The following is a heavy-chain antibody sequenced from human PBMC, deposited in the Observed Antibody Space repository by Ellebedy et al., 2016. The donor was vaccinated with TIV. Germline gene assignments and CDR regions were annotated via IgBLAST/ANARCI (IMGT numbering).Heavy chain of an antibody. CDR2: IYHSGST. Sequence: MPSETLSLTCTVSGYSISSGYYWGWIRQPPGKGLEWIGSIYHSGSTYYNPSLKSRVTISVDTSKNQFSLKLSSVTAADTAVYYCARPNNDHWGQGTLVTVSS. J-gene: IGHJ4*02. V-gene: IGHV4-38-2*02. CDR3: ARPNNDH. CDR1: GYSISSGYY. D-gene: IGHD2-8*01.